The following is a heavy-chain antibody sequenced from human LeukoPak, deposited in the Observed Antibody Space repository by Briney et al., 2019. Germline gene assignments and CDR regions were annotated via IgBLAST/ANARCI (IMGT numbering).Heavy chain of an antibody. Sequence: PSETLSLTCTVSGGSISSYYWSWIRQPAGKGLEWIGRIYTSGSTNYNPSLKSRVTMSVDTSKNQFSLNLRSVTAADTAVYYCARGRGPDYYYYYMDVWGKGTTVTVSS. CDR2: IYTSGST. CDR3: ARGRGPDYYYYYMDV. V-gene: IGHV4-4*07. J-gene: IGHJ6*03. CDR1: GGSISSYY.